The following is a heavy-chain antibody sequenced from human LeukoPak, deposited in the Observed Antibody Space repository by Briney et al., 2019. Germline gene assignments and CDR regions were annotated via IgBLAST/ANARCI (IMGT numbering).Heavy chain of an antibody. CDR2: MRFDCNTK. J-gene: IGHJ6*02. CDR1: GFLVNDYG. V-gene: IGHV3-33*06. D-gene: IGHD1-1*01. Sequence: PGRSLRLSCAASGFLVNDYGMHWVRQAPGKGPEWVAAMRFDCNTKYYVDSVKGRFTISRDTSKNTLFLQMNSLRDEDTATYYCAKDKGNQQLYALDVWGQGTTVSVSS. CDR3: AKDKGNQQLYALDV.